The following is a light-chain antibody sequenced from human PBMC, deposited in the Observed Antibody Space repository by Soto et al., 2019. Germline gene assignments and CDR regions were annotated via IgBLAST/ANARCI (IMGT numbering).Light chain of an antibody. CDR3: MQGTHWPPYT. J-gene: IGKJ2*01. CDR1: QSLVNGAGNTY. V-gene: IGKV2-30*01. CDR2: KIS. Sequence: DVVLTQSPLSLRVTLGQPASISCRSSQSLVNGAGNTYLNWFHQRPGQSPRRLIYKISNRDSGVPDRFSGSGSGTDFTLRISGVEAEDIGVYYCMQGTHWPPYTFGQGTKLEIK.